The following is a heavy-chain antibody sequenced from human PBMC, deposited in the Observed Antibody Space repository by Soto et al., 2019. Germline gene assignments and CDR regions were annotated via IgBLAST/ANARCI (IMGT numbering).Heavy chain of an antibody. CDR3: ARRGPYSSSWYPQPRAANWFDP. V-gene: IGHV4-39*01. CDR2: IYYSGST. Sequence: QLQLQESGPGLVKPSETLSLTCTVSGGSISSSSYYWGWIRQPPGKGLEWIGSIYYSGSTYYNPSLKSRVTISVDTSKNQFSLKLSSVTAADTAVYYCARRGPYSSSWYPQPRAANWFDPWGQGTLVTVSS. D-gene: IGHD6-13*01. CDR1: GGSISSSSYY. J-gene: IGHJ5*02.